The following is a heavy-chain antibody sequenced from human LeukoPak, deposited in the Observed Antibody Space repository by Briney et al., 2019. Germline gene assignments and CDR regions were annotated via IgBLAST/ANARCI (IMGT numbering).Heavy chain of an antibody. CDR3: ARTTEGYCSSASCFGFSYSYYMDV. CDR2: IYYSGST. J-gene: IGHJ6*03. D-gene: IGHD2-2*01. Sequence: SETLSLTCTVSGGSISSNSYYWGWIRQPPGKGLQWIGSIYYSGSTYYNPSLKSRVTISVDTSKNQFSLKLGSVIAADTAVYYCARTTEGYCSSASCFGFSYSYYMDVWGKGTTVTISS. V-gene: IGHV4-39*07. CDR1: GGSISSNSYY.